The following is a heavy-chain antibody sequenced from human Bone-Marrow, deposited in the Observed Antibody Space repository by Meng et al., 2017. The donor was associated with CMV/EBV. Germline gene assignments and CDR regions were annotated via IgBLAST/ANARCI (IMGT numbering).Heavy chain of an antibody. CDR1: GFTVSSNY. CDR2: IYSGGNT. D-gene: IGHD2/OR15-2a*01. CDR3: ARDIVLRGSEDNFDY. Sequence: GSLKISCAASGFTVSSNYMTWVRQAPGRRPEWVSIIYSGGNTYYGDSVKGRFTISRDNARNSLYLQMHSLRAEDTAVYYCARDIVLRGSEDNFDYWGQGTLVTVSS. J-gene: IGHJ4*02. V-gene: IGHV3-66*01.